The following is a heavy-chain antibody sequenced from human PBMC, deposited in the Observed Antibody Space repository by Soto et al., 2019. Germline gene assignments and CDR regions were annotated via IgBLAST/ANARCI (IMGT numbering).Heavy chain of an antibody. Sequence: EVQLVQSGAEVKKPGESLKISCKGSGYIFTTYWIGWVRQMPGKGLEWMGIIYPAKSDTRYSPSFQGQVTISADKSIHTADLQWSSLKASDTAMYYWARLGDAGPSNWFDPWGQGTLVTVSS. J-gene: IGHJ5*02. CDR1: GYIFTTYW. D-gene: IGHD4-17*01. CDR3: ARLGDAGPSNWFDP. CDR2: IYPAKSDT. V-gene: IGHV5-51*01.